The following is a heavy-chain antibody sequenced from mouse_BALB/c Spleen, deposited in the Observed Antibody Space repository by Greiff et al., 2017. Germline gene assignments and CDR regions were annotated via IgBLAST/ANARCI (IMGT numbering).Heavy chain of an antibody. CDR2: ISYSGST. J-gene: IGHJ2*01. Sequence: VQLQQSGPGLVKPSQSLSLTCTVTGYSITSDYAWNWIRQFPGNKLEWMGYISYSGSTSYNPSLKSRISITRDTSKNQFFLQLNSVTTEDTATYYCAREDGWGQGTTLTVSS. V-gene: IGHV3-2*02. CDR3: AREDG. D-gene: IGHD2-3*01. CDR1: GYSITSDYA.